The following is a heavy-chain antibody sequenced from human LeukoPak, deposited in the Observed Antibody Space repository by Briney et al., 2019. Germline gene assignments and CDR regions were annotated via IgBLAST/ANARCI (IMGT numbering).Heavy chain of an antibody. CDR3: ARGIMRYDDSDVSFIDEHVDY. Sequence: SETLSLTCTVSGGSISSGDYYWSWIRQPPGKGLEWIGYIYYSGSTYYNPSLKSRVTMSIDTSKNKFSLKLSSVTAADTAVYYCARGIMRYDDSDVSFIDEHVDYWGQGTLVPVSS. CDR2: IYYSGST. CDR1: GGSISSGDYY. D-gene: IGHD3-22*01. V-gene: IGHV4-30-4*02. J-gene: IGHJ4*02.